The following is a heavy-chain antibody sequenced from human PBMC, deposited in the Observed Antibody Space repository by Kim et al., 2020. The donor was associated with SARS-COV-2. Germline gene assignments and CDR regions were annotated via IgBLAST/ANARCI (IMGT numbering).Heavy chain of an antibody. CDR1: GFTFSSYG. D-gene: IGHD3-3*01. J-gene: IGHJ6*02. CDR3: AKESYDFFYYYYGMDV. Sequence: GGSLRLSCAASGFTFSSYGMHWVRQAPGKGLEWVAVISYDGSNKYYADSVKGRFTISRDNSKNTLYLQMNSLRAEDTAVYYCAKESYDFFYYYYGMDVWGQGPTVTV. CDR2: ISYDGSNK. V-gene: IGHV3-30*18.